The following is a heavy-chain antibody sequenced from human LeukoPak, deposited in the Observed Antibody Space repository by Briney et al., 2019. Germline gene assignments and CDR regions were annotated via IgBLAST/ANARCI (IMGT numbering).Heavy chain of an antibody. J-gene: IGHJ4*02. CDR1: RYTFTGYY. Sequence: ASVKVSCKASRYTFTGYYMHWVRQAPGQGLEWMGWINPNSGGTNYAQKFQGRVTMTRDTSISTAYMELSRLRSDDTAVYYCARYSTVTVYYFDYWGQGTLVTVSS. CDR3: ARYSTVTVYYFDY. CDR2: INPNSGGT. V-gene: IGHV1-2*02. D-gene: IGHD4-17*01.